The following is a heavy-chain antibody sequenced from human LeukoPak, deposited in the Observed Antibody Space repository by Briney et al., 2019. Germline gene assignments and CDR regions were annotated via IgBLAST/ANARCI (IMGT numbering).Heavy chain of an antibody. CDR2: ITNSGGRT. Sequence: GGSLRLSCAASGFSFSTYAMSWVRQAPGMGLEWVSVITNSGGRTYYADSVKGRFTISRDNSKNTLYLQMNSLRAEDTAVYYCARDISSRWYDFWGQGTLVTVSS. D-gene: IGHD6-13*01. J-gene: IGHJ5*01. V-gene: IGHV3-23*01. CDR1: GFSFSTYA. CDR3: ARDISSRWYDF.